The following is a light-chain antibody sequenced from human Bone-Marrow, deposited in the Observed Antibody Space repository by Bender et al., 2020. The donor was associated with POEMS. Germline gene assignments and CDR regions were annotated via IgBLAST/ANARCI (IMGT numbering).Light chain of an antibody. CDR1: SNDVGYDNS. J-gene: IGLJ1*01. V-gene: IGLV2-14*03. CDR2: DVS. Sequence: QSALTQPASVSGSPGQSVTISCTGTSNDVGYDNSVSWYQQHPGRAPKLMIFDVSNRPSGVSNRFSGSKSGNTASLTISGLQAEDEADYYCSSCTGSDTYVFGAGTKVTFL. CDR3: SSCTGSDTYV.